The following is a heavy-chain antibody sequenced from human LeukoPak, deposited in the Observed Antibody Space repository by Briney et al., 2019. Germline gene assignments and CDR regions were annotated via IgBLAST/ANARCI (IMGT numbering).Heavy chain of an antibody. Sequence: AGGSLRLSCAASGFTFSNYGMHWVRQAPGKGLEWVAFIRYDGSNKYYADSVKGRFTISRDNSKNTLYLQMNSLRAEDTAVYYCAEGGYGSGSYYGRWGQGTLVTVSS. J-gene: IGHJ4*02. CDR3: AEGGYGSGSYYGR. V-gene: IGHV3-30*02. CDR2: IRYDGSNK. CDR1: GFTFSNYG. D-gene: IGHD3-10*01.